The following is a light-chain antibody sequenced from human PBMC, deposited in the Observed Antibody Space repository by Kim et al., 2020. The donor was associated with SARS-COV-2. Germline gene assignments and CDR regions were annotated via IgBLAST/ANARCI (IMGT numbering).Light chain of an antibody. J-gene: IGLJ3*02. CDR2: RDS. Sequence: SYELTQPLSVSVALGQTARITCGGNNIGSKNVHWYQQKPGQAPVLAIYRDSNRHSGIPERFSGSNSGNTATLTISRAQDGDEADYYCRVWDSSTAWVFG. CDR3: RVWDSSTAWV. CDR1: NIGSKN. V-gene: IGLV3-9*01.